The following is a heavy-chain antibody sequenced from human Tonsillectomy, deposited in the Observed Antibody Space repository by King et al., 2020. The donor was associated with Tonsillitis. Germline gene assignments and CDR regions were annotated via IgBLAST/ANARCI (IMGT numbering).Heavy chain of an antibody. CDR2: IIPIFGTA. Sequence: QLVQSGAEVKKPGSSVKVSCKASGGTFSSYAISWVRQAPGQGLEWMGGIIPIFGTANYAQKFQGRVTITADESTSTAYMELSSLRSEDTAVYYWASNMVVVVAADYYYYGMDVCGKGTTVTVSS. CDR1: GGTFSSYA. V-gene: IGHV1-69*01. J-gene: IGHJ6*04. CDR3: ASNMVVVVAADYYYYGMDV. D-gene: IGHD2-15*01.